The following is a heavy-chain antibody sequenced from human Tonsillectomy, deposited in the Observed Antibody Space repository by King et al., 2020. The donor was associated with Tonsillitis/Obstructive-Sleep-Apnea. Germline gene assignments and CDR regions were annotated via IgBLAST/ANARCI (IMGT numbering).Heavy chain of an antibody. V-gene: IGHV1-46*01. CDR2: INPSGGST. D-gene: IGHD6-13*01. CDR1: GYTFTSYY. CDR3: ARGVAAAGTDWFDP. Sequence: VQLVESGAEVKKPGASVKVSCKASGYTFTSYYIHWVRQAPGQGLEWMGMINPSGGSTNYAQRFQGRVTMTRDTSTSTVYMELSSLRSEDTAVYYCARGVAAAGTDWFDPWGQGTLVTVSS. J-gene: IGHJ5*02.